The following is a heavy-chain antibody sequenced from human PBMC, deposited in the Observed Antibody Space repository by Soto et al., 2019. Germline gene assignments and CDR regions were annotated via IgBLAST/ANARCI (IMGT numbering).Heavy chain of an antibody. D-gene: IGHD3-10*01. V-gene: IGHV4-59*12. Sequence: PSETLSLTCTVSGGSISIYYWSWIRQPPGKGLEWIGYIYYSGSTNYNPSLKSRVTISVDTSKNQFSLKLSSVTAADTAVYYCARGLTYGPGSTLCFDYWGQGTLVTVSS. J-gene: IGHJ4*02. CDR2: IYYSGST. CDR1: GGSISIYY. CDR3: ARGLTYGPGSTLCFDY.